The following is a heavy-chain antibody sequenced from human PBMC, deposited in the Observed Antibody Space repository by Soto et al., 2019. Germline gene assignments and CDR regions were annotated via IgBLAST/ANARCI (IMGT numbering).Heavy chain of an antibody. Sequence: PGGSLRLSCAASGFTFSSYAMSWVRQAPGKGLEWVSAISGSGGSTYYADSVKGRFTISRDSSKSTRYLQMSSLRAEDTAVYYCAKGDDYFDYWGQGTLVTVSS. CDR2: ISGSGGST. CDR3: AKGDDYFDY. J-gene: IGHJ4*02. V-gene: IGHV3-23*01. CDR1: GFTFSSYA.